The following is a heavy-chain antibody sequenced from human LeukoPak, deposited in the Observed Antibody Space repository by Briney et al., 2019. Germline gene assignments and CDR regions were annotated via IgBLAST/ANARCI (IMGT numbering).Heavy chain of an antibody. CDR3: ARDHYYDSSGYSNFDY. V-gene: IGHV1-18*01. CDR2: ISAYNGNT. CDR1: GYTFTSYG. J-gene: IGHJ4*02. Sequence: ASVKVSCKASGYTFTSYGISWVRQAPGQGLEWMGWISAYNGNTNYAQKLQGRVTMTTDTSTSTAYMELRSLRSDDTAVYYCARDHYYDSSGYSNFDYWGQGTLVTVSP. D-gene: IGHD3-22*01.